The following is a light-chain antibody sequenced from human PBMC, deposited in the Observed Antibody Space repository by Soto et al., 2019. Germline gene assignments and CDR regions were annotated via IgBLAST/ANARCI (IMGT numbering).Light chain of an antibody. J-gene: IGKJ5*01. CDR2: GAS. V-gene: IGKV1-27*01. CDR3: QQYISAPIT. Sequence: DIQMTQSPSSLSASIGDRVTITCRASQDISNFLSWYRQKSGKDPKLLVSGASTLQSGVPSRFSGSGSGTDFTLTIGSLQAEDVGIYYCQQYISAPITFGQGTRLEI. CDR1: QDISNF.